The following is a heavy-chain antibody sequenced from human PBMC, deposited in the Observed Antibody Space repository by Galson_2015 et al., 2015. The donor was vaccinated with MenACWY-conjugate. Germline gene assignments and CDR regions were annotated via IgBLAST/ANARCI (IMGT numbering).Heavy chain of an antibody. Sequence: SLRLSCAASGFTFSNSAMNWVRQAPGKGLEWVSGIRTITGSTYYADSVKGRSTISRDQSKNTLNLQMNSLRADDTAVYFCARGGSASNVYYLVDVWGKGTTVTVSS. CDR3: ARGGSASNVYYLVDV. V-gene: IGHV3-23*01. CDR1: GFTFSNSA. CDR2: IRTITGST. J-gene: IGHJ6*03. D-gene: IGHD3-16*01.